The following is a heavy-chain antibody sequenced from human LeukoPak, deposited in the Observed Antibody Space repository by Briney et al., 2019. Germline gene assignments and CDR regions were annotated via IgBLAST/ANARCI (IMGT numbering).Heavy chain of an antibody. CDR1: GFTFSSYA. CDR2: ISGSGGST. CDR3: AKQQHNYYYGSGSYYDY. V-gene: IGHV3-23*01. D-gene: IGHD3-10*01. J-gene: IGHJ4*02. Sequence: GGSLRLSCAASGFTFSSYAMSWVRQAPGKGVEWVSAISGSGGSTYYADSVKGRFTISRDNSKNTLYLQMSSLRAEDTAVYYCAKQQHNYYYGSGSYYDYWGQGTLVTASS.